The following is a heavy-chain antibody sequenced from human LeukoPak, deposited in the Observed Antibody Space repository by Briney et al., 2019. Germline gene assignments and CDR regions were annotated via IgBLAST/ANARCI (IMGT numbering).Heavy chain of an antibody. J-gene: IGHJ6*04. CDR1: GFTFSSYE. CDR3: AELGITMIGGV. CDR2: ISSSGSTI. Sequence: GGSLRLPCAASGFTFSSYEMNWVRQAPGKGLEWVSYISSSGSTIYYADSVKSRFTISRDNAQNSLYLQMNSLRAEDTAVYYCAELGITMIGGVWGKGTTVTISS. V-gene: IGHV3-48*03. D-gene: IGHD3-10*02.